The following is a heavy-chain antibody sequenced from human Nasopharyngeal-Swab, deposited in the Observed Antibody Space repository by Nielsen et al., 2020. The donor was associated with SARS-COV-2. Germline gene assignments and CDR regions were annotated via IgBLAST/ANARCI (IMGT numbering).Heavy chain of an antibody. CDR1: GYSFTSYW. CDR3: ARHGYSSSWANYYYYYMDV. CDR2: IYPGDSDT. Sequence: GESLKISCTGSGYSFTSYWIGWVRQMPGKGLEWMGIIYPGDSDTRYSPSFQGQVTISADKSISTAYLQWSSLKASDTAMYYCARHGYSSSWANYYYYYMDVGGKGTTVTVSS. D-gene: IGHD6-13*01. J-gene: IGHJ6*03. V-gene: IGHV5-51*01.